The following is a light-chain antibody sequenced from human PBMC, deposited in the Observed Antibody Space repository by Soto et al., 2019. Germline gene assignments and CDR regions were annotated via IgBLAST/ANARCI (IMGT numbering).Light chain of an antibody. CDR2: SNS. Sequence: QSVLTQPPSTSGTPGQRVTISCSGSSSNIGGNTVTWYQQLPGAAPKLLIFSNSLRPSGIPDRFPGSKSGTSASLAISGLQSEDEADYYCSSWDDILNGYVFGTGTKVTVL. V-gene: IGLV1-44*01. CDR1: SSNIGGNT. J-gene: IGLJ1*01. CDR3: SSWDDILNGYV.